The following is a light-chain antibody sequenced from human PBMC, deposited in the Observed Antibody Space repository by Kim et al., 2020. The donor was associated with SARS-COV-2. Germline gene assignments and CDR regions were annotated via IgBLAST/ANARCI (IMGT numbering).Light chain of an antibody. V-gene: IGLV2-14*03. CDR2: DVS. CDR3: SSYTSSNWV. Sequence: QSALTQPASVSGSPGQSITISCTGTSSDVGAYNYVSWYQQLPGKAPKLMIYDVSNRPSGVSNRFSGSKSGNTASLTISGLQAEDEADYYCSSYTSSNWVFGGGTQLTVL. CDR1: SSDVGAYNY. J-gene: IGLJ3*02.